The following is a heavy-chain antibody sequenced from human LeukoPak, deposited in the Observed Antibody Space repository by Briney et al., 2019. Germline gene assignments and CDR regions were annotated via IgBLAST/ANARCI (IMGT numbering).Heavy chain of an antibody. Sequence: TGGSLRLSCAASGFTFSSYGMSWVRQAPGKGLEWVSAISGSGGSTYYADSVKGRFTISRDNSKNTLYLQMNSLRAEDTAVYYCAKDDVYGSGSFDPWGQGTLVTVSS. J-gene: IGHJ5*02. V-gene: IGHV3-23*01. CDR3: AKDDVYGSGSFDP. D-gene: IGHD3-10*01. CDR2: ISGSGGST. CDR1: GFTFSSYG.